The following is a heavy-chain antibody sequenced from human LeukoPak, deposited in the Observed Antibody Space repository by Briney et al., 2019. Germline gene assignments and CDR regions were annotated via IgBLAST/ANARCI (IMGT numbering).Heavy chain of an antibody. Sequence: ASVKVSCKASGYTLTGYYMHWVRQAPGQGLEWMGWINPNSGGTNYAQKFQGRVTMTRDTSISTAYMELSRLRSDDTAVYYCARVPVAAEYYFDYWGQGTLVTVSS. D-gene: IGHD2-2*01. V-gene: IGHV1-2*02. CDR2: INPNSGGT. CDR3: ARVPVAAEYYFDY. J-gene: IGHJ4*02. CDR1: GYTLTGYY.